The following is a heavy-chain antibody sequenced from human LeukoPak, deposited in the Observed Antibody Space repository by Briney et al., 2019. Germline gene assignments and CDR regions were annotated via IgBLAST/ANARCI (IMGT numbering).Heavy chain of an antibody. Sequence: ASVKVSCKASGYTFTSYGISWVRQAPGQGLEWMGWISAYNGNTNYAQKLQGRVTMTTDTSTSTAYMELRSLRSDDTAVYYCAREPRDDYVWGSYRYPGSDYWGQGTLVTVSS. J-gene: IGHJ4*02. V-gene: IGHV1-18*01. CDR2: ISAYNGNT. CDR1: GYTFTSYG. CDR3: AREPRDDYVWGSYRYPGSDY. D-gene: IGHD3-16*02.